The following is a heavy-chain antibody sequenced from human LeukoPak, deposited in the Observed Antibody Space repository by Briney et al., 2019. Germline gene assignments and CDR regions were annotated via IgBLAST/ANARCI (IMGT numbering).Heavy chain of an antibody. J-gene: IGHJ3*02. CDR3: ARVGGSGWYTIQDAFDI. CDR2: IYYTGST. D-gene: IGHD6-19*01. CDR1: GGSMSNSSYY. V-gene: IGHV4-39*07. Sequence: PSETLSLTCTVSGGSMSNSSYYWGWIRQPPGKGLEWIGSIYYTGSTYYNPSFKSRITISVDTSKNQFSLKVISVTAADTAVYYCARVGGSGWYTIQDAFDIWGQGTMVTVSS.